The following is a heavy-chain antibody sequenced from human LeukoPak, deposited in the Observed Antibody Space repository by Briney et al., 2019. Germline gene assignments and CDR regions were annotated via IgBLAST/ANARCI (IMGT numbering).Heavy chain of an antibody. CDR3: VRDRVGPDY. D-gene: IGHD1-26*01. V-gene: IGHV3-74*03. J-gene: IGHJ4*02. CDR1: GFTFSSAW. Sequence: DGSLRLSCAASGFTFSSAWMHWVRQAPGTGLVWVSRITDDATTTYADSVRGRFTISRDNAKNILYLQMNSLRAEDTALYYCVRDRVGPDYWGQGTLVTVSS. CDR2: ITDDATT.